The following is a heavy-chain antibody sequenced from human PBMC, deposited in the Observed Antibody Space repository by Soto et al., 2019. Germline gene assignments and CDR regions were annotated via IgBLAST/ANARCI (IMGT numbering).Heavy chain of an antibody. J-gene: IGHJ4*02. V-gene: IGHV3-72*01. Sequence: LRVSRAGSGLSLSDRYIDWVRQSPGQVPEWVGRSRDKRQGYSTAYAASVKGRYTTARDESKNSAYLQMNSLKTEDTAVYYLVRATYFSDSSGYTRCLDYWGQGTLVTVSS. CDR1: GLSLSDRY. CDR3: VRATYFSDSSGYTRCLDY. CDR2: SRDKRQGYST. D-gene: IGHD3-22*01.